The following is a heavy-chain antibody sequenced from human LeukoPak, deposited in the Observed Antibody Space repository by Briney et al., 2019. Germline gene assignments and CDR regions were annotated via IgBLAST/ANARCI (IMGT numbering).Heavy chain of an antibody. CDR1: GGSFSGYY. J-gene: IGHJ5*02. Sequence: PSETLSLTCAAYGGSFSGYYWSWIRQPPGKGLEWIGEIDHSGSTNYNPSLKSRVTISVDTSKNQFSLKLSSVTAADTAVYYCASTGFDPWGQGTLVTVSS. V-gene: IGHV4-34*01. CDR3: ASTGFDP. CDR2: IDHSGST.